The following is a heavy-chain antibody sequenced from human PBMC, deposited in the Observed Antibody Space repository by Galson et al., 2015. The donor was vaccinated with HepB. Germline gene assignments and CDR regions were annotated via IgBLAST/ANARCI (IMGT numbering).Heavy chain of an antibody. J-gene: IGHJ1*01. D-gene: IGHD3-22*01. CDR3: ARDGRDDSSGYYSGFQH. Sequence: SLRLSCAASGFTFSSYAMHWVRQAPGKGLEWVAVISYDGSNKYYADSVKGRFTISRDNSKNTLYLQMNSLRAEDTAVYYCARDGRDDSSGYYSGFQHWGQGTLVTVSS. CDR1: GFTFSSYA. V-gene: IGHV3-30*04. CDR2: ISYDGSNK.